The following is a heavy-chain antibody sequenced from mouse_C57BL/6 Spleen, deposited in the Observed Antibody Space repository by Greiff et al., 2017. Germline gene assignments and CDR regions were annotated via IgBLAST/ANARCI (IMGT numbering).Heavy chain of an antibody. CDR2: IYPRSGNT. J-gene: IGHJ4*01. CDR3: ARETLLDY. Sequence: QVQLKQSGAELARPGASVKLSCKASGYTFTSYGISWVKQRTGQGLEWIGEIYPRSGNTYYNEKFKGKATLTADKSSSTAYMELRSLTSEDSAVYFCARETLLDYWGQGTSVTVSP. D-gene: IGHD2-1*01. CDR1: GYTFTSYG. V-gene: IGHV1-81*01.